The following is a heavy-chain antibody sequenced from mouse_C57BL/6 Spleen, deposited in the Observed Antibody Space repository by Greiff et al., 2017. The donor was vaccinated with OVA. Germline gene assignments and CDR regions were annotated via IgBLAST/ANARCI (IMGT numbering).Heavy chain of an antibody. J-gene: IGHJ2*01. V-gene: IGHV1-26*01. Sequence: VQLQQSGPELVKPGASVKISCKASGYTFTDYYMNWVKQSHGKSLEWIGDINPNNGGTSYNQKFKGKATLTVDKSSSTAYIELRSLTSEDSAVYYCARNGGFDYWGQGTTLTVSS. CDR2: INPNNGGT. CDR3: ARNGGFDY. CDR1: GYTFTDYY.